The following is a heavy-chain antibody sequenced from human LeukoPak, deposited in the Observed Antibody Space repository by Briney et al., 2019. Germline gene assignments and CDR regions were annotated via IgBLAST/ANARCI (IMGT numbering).Heavy chain of an antibody. CDR3: ARVGSYLHYFDY. CDR2: IYYSGST. J-gene: IGHJ4*02. Sequence: SETLSLTCTVSGGSISSGDYYWSWIRQPPGTGLEWIGYIYYSGSTYYNPSLKSRVTISVDTSKNQFSLKLSSVTAADTAVYYCARVGSYLHYFDYWGQGTLVTVSS. V-gene: IGHV4-30-4*01. CDR1: GGSISSGDYY. D-gene: IGHD1-26*01.